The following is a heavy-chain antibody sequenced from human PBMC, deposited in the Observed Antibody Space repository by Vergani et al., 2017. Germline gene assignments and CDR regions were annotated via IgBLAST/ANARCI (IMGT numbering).Heavy chain of an antibody. V-gene: IGHV1-18*04. D-gene: IGHD2-15*01. CDR3: ARDSCGLSGGSCYSFDY. CDR2: IGAYNGNT. CDR1: GYTFTSYG. J-gene: IGHJ4*02. Sequence: QVQLLQSGAEVKKPGASVKVSCKASGYTFTSYGVSWVRQAPGQGLEWMGWIGAYNGNTHSAQKFQGRVTMTIDTFTSTAYMELRILRSGDTAMYYCARDSCGLSGGSCYSFDYWGPGTLVTVSS.